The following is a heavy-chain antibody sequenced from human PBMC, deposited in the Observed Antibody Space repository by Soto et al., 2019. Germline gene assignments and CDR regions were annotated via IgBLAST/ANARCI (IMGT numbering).Heavy chain of an antibody. Sequence: ESGGGLVQPGGSLRLSCAASGFTFSTYAMSWVRQAPGKGLEWVSGIRGSGGSTYYADSVKGRFTISRDNSKNTLYLQMNSLRAEDTAVYYCAKGAHDSSAYYNWFDPWGQGTLVTVSS. V-gene: IGHV3-23*01. CDR2: IRGSGGST. D-gene: IGHD3-22*01. J-gene: IGHJ5*02. CDR1: GFTFSTYA. CDR3: AKGAHDSSAYYNWFDP.